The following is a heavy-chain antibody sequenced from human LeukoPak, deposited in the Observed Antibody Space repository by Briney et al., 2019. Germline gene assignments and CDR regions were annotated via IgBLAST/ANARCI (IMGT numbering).Heavy chain of an antibody. Sequence: SETLSLTCAVYGGSFSGYYWSWIRQPPGKGLEWIGEINHSGSTNYNPSLKSRVTISVDTSKNQFSLKLSSVTAADTAVYYCARHFSVTTGDAFDIWGQGTMVTVSS. CDR2: INHSGST. CDR3: ARHFSVTTGDAFDI. V-gene: IGHV4-34*01. D-gene: IGHD1-1*01. CDR1: GGSFSGYY. J-gene: IGHJ3*02.